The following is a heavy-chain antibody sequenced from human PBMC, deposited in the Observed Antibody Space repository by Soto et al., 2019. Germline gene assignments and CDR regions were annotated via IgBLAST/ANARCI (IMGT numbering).Heavy chain of an antibody. CDR1: GGSFSGYY. CDR3: ARGRSIWGSYRYKYFQH. J-gene: IGHJ1*01. Sequence: QVQLQQWRAGLLKPSETLSLTCAVYGGSFSGYYWSWIRQPPGKALECIGEINHSGSTNYKPSLKSRVTISVDTSKNQFSLKLSSVTAADTAVYYCARGRSIWGSYRYKYFQHWGQGTLVTVSS. CDR2: INHSGST. D-gene: IGHD3-16*02. V-gene: IGHV4-34*01.